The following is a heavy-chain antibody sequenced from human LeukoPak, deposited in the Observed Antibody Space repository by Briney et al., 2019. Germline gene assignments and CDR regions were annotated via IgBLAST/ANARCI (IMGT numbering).Heavy chain of an antibody. CDR2: IYYSGST. CDR1: GGSISSSSYY. Sequence: SETLSLTCTVSGGSISSSSYYWGWIRQPPGKGLEWIGSIYYSGSTYYNPSLKSRVTISVDTSKNQFSLKLSSVTAADTAVYYCARGKEVITMLRGLKPGYYFDYWGQGTLVTVSS. CDR3: ARGKEVITMLRGLKPGYYFDY. J-gene: IGHJ4*02. D-gene: IGHD3-10*01. V-gene: IGHV4-39*07.